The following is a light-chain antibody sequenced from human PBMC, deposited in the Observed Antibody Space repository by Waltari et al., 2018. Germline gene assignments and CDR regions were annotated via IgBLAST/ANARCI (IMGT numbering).Light chain of an antibody. CDR1: QSVNTK. Sequence: EIVMTQSPATLSVSPGEGATLSCRASQSVNTKLAWYQLKPGQAPRLLIYDASSRATGIPARFSGSGFVTEFTLTISSLQSEDFAVYYCQQYHNWPPWTFGRGTKVEIK. CDR2: DAS. CDR3: QQYHNWPPWT. V-gene: IGKV3D-15*01. J-gene: IGKJ1*01.